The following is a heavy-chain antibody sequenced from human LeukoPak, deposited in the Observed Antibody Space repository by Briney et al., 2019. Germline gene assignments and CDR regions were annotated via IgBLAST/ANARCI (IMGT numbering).Heavy chain of an antibody. D-gene: IGHD2-15*01. Sequence: GGSLRLSCAASGFTFSSYAMSWVRQPPGKGLVWISTISGSGSGTYYADSVKGRFTISRDNSKNTLSLQMNSLRAEDTAVYYCAKDGCRSGSCYSLGGDYYYYGMDVWGQGTTVTVSS. CDR2: ISGSGSGT. V-gene: IGHV3-23*01. CDR1: GFTFSSYA. J-gene: IGHJ6*02. CDR3: AKDGCRSGSCYSLGGDYYYYGMDV.